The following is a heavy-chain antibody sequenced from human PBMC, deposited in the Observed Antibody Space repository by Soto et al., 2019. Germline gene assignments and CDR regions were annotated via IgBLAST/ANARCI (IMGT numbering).Heavy chain of an antibody. CDR1: GFTFSDYY. V-gene: IGHV3-11*01. Sequence: GGSLRLSCAASGFTFSDYYMSWIRQAPGKGLEWVSYISSSGCTIYYADSVKGRFTISRDNAKNSLYLQMNSLRAEDTSWYYCAREDSSGGFGDWGQGTLVTVSS. D-gene: IGHD6-19*01. CDR2: ISSSGCTI. J-gene: IGHJ4*02. CDR3: AREDSSGGFGD.